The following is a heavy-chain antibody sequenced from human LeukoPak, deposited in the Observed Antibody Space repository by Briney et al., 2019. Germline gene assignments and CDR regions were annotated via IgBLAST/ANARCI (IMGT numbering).Heavy chain of an antibody. J-gene: IGHJ3*02. CDR2: ISYDGSNK. CDR3: ALGEYYDILTGYTSADAFDI. D-gene: IGHD3-9*01. CDR1: GFTFSSYG. Sequence: QTGGSLRLSCAASGFTFSSYGMHWVRQAPGKGLEWVAVISYDGSNKYYADSVKGRFTISRDNSKNTLYLQMNSLRAEDTAVYYCALGEYYDILTGYTSADAFDIWGQGTMVTVSS. V-gene: IGHV3-30*03.